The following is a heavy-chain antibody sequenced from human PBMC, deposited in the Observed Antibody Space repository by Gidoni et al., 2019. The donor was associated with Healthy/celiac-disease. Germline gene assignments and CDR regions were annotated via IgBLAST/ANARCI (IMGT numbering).Heavy chain of an antibody. CDR2: IIPIFGTA. D-gene: IGHD5-12*01. V-gene: IGHV1-69*01. Sequence: QVQLVQSGAEVKKPGSSVKVSCKASGGTFSSYASSWVRQAPGQGLEWMGGIIPIFGTANYAQKCQGRVTITADESTSTAYMELSSLRSEDTAVYYCARGRRSGYDYYYYYGMDVWGQGTTVTVSS. CDR1: GGTFSSYA. J-gene: IGHJ6*02. CDR3: ARGRRSGYDYYYYYGMDV.